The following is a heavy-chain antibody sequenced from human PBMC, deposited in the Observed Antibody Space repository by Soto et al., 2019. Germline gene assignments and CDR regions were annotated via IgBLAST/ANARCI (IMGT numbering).Heavy chain of an antibody. CDR2: IKPDGSEK. V-gene: IGHV3-7*04. CDR1: GFTFSSYW. J-gene: IGHJ3*02. CDR3: ARGDYYDSSGPFSDAFDI. Sequence: GGSLRLSCAAAGFTFSSYWMSWVRQAPGKGLEWVANIKPDGSEKWYVDSVKGRFTVSRDNAKNSLYLQMNSLRAEDTAVYYCARGDYYDSSGPFSDAFDIWGQGTMVTVSS. D-gene: IGHD3-22*01.